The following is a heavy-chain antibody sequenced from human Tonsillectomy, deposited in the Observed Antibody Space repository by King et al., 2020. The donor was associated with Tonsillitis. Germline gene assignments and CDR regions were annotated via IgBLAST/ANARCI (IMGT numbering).Heavy chain of an antibody. D-gene: IGHD3-16*01. CDR3: ARIGHNYALDF. CDR2: IFHTGDS. Sequence: VQLQESGPGLVKPSGTLSLTCAVSGDSISNSNWWTWVRQPPGKGLEWIGEIFHTGDSYNNPSLESRVSILVDKSKNQFSLDLRSVTAADTAVYYCARIGHNYALDFWGQGTLVTVSS. J-gene: IGHJ4*02. V-gene: IGHV4-4*02. CDR1: GDSISNSNW.